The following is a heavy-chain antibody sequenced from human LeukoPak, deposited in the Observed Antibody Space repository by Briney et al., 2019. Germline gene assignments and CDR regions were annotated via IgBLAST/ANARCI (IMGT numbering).Heavy chain of an antibody. Sequence: GGSLRLSCAASGFTFSSYSMNWVRQAPGKGLEWVSSISSSSSYIYYADSVKGRFTISRDNAKNSLYLQMNSLRAEDTAVYYCARRFLEWLLWYDAFDIWGQGTMVTVSS. CDR1: GFTFSSYS. V-gene: IGHV3-21*01. D-gene: IGHD3-3*01. J-gene: IGHJ3*02. CDR3: ARRFLEWLLWYDAFDI. CDR2: ISSSSSYI.